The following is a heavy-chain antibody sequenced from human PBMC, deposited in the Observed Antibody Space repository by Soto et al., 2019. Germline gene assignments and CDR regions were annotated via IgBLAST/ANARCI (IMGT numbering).Heavy chain of an antibody. CDR1: GESVWSSD. Sequence: SGTLEITRASCGESVWSSDLGGSRQPPGKGLEWIAYIYYSGSTTSHPSLNSRVTISVDTSKNQFSLKLSSVTAADTAVYYCARLPWADYRPIFAPWGQGTLVTVSS. V-gene: IGHV4-59*02. D-gene: IGHD4-17*01. CDR3: ARLPWADYRPIFAP. CDR2: IYYSGST. J-gene: IGHJ5*02.